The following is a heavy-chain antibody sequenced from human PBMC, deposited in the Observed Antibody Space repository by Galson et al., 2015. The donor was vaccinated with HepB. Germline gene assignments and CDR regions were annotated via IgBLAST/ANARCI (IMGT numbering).Heavy chain of an antibody. Sequence: SLRLSCAASGFTFSNAWMNWVRQAPGKGLEWVGRIKSKTDGGTTDYAAPVKGRFTISRDDSKNTLYLQMNSLKTEDTAVYYCTTPVLGCSSTSCSGYYMDVWGKGTTVTVSS. CDR1: GFTFSNAW. CDR3: TTPVLGCSSTSCSGYYMDV. J-gene: IGHJ6*03. V-gene: IGHV3-15*07. D-gene: IGHD2-2*01. CDR2: IKSKTDGGTT.